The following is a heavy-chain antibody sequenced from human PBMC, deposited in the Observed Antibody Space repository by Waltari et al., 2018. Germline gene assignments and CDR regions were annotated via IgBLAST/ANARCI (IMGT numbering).Heavy chain of an antibody. CDR1: GFTCTSTT. CDR3: ARLTYSFASGSHFRAFDI. J-gene: IGHJ3*02. Sequence: EVLLVASGGGLVKPGVSLRLSGAGSGFTCTSTTMHCVCQAPGKGLELVSSINSNINNIYHADSLQGRFTISRDNAKNSLFLQMDSLRVEDTAVYYCARLTYSFASGSHFRAFDIWGQGTMVTVSS. CDR2: INSNINNI. V-gene: IGHV3-21*01. D-gene: IGHD3-10*01.